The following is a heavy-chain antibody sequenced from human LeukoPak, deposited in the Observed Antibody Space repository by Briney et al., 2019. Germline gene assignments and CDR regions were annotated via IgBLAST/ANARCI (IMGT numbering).Heavy chain of an antibody. D-gene: IGHD2-15*01. CDR2: IRDDGSNK. CDR1: GFTFSSYA. CDR3: AREACSGGSCYKADAFDI. J-gene: IGHJ3*02. Sequence: GGALRLSCVASGFTFSSYAMHRVRQAPGKGLGWGAFIRDDGSNKYYADSVKGRFTISRDNSKNTLYLQMNSLRAEDTAVYYCAREACSGGSCYKADAFDIWGQGTMVTVSS. V-gene: IGHV3-30*02.